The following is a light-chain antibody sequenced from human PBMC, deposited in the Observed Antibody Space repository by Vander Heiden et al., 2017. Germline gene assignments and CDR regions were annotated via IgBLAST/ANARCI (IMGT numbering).Light chain of an antibody. Sequence: DIVMTQSPLSLPVTPGEPASISCRSSQSLLHSNGYNYLDWYLQKPVQSPQLLIYLGSNRASGVPDRFSGSRSGTDFTLKISIVEAEDVGVYYCIQSLQAPGFTLGPGTKLEIK. CDR1: QSLLHSNGYNY. J-gene: IGKJ2*01. V-gene: IGKV2-28*01. CDR2: LGS. CDR3: IQSLQAPGFT.